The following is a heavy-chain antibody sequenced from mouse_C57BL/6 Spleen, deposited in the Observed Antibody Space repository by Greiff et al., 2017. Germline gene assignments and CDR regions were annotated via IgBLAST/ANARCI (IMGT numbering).Heavy chain of an antibody. CDR2: IDPEDGDT. V-gene: IGHV14-1*01. CDR3: ATDGSDYFDY. Sequence: EVQLQQSGAELVRPGASVKLSCTASGFNINDYYMHWVKQRPEQGLEWIGRIDPEDGDTEYAPKFQGKATVTADTSSNTAYLQLSSLTSEDTAVYYSATDGSDYFDYWGQGTTLTVSS. J-gene: IGHJ2*01. CDR1: GFNINDYY. D-gene: IGHD1-1*01.